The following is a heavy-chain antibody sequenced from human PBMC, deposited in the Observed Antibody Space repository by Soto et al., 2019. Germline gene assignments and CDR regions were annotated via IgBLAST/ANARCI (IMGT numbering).Heavy chain of an antibody. D-gene: IGHD1-26*01. J-gene: IGHJ4*02. CDR2: INAANGNT. CDR3: TRDLVGGSPFDY. V-gene: IGHV1-3*01. Sequence: SVKVACKASGYTFTNYAIHWVRQAAGQGLEWMGWINAANGNTRYSQKFQGRITITRDTSATTAYMDLSSLTSEDTAVYFCTRDLVGGSPFDYWGLGTLVTVSS. CDR1: GYTFTNYA.